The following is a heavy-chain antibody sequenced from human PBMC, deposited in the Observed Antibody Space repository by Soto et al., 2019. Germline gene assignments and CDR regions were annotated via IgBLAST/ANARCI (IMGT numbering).Heavy chain of an antibody. V-gene: IGHV4-59*01. D-gene: IGHD3-10*01. CDR1: GGSISSYY. Sequence: PSETLSLTCTVSGGSISSYYWSWIRQPPGKGLEWIGYIYYSGSTNYNPSLKSRVTISVDTSKNQFSLKLSSVTAADTAVYYCARELRYYGSGSYGDAFDIWGQGTMVTVSS. CDR3: ARELRYYGSGSYGDAFDI. J-gene: IGHJ3*02. CDR2: IYYSGST.